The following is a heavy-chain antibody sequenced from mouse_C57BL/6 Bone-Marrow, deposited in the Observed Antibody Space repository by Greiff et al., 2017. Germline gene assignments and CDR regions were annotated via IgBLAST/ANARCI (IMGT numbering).Heavy chain of an antibody. CDR1: GFNIKDDY. J-gene: IGHJ2*01. Sequence: EVQLKESGAELVRPGASVKLSCTASGFNIKDDYIHWVKQRPEQGLEWIGWIYPEIGDTEYASKFQGKATITSDTSSNTAYLQLSSLTSEDTAVYYCSSFDGNYFDFWGQGTPLTVAS. V-gene: IGHV14-4*01. D-gene: IGHD2-3*01. CDR3: SSFDGNYFDF. CDR2: IYPEIGDT.